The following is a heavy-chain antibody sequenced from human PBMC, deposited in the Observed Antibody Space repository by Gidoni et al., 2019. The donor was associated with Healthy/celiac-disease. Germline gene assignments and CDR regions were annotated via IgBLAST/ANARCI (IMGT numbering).Heavy chain of an antibody. CDR3: ARDAPRRLLLLSLGHFDY. CDR1: GFTFSSYA. D-gene: IGHD3-22*01. J-gene: IGHJ4*02. Sequence: QVQLVESGGGVVQPGRSLRLSCAASGFTFSSYALHWVRQAPGKGLEWVAVISHDGSNKYYADSVKGRFTISRDNSKNTLYLQMNSLRAEDTAVYYCARDAPRRLLLLSLGHFDYWGQGTLVTVSS. CDR2: ISHDGSNK. V-gene: IGHV3-30-3*01.